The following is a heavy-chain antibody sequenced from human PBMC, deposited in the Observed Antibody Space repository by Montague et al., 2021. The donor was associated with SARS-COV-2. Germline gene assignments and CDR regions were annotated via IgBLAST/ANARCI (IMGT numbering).Heavy chain of an antibody. V-gene: IGHV4-31*03. CDR1: GGSISSGGYY. J-gene: IGHJ4*02. CDR2: IYYSGST. D-gene: IGHD3-22*01. Sequence: TLSLPCTVSGGSISSGGYYWSWIRQHPGKGLEWIGYIYYSGSTSYTPSLKSRVTISVDTSKNQFSLKLSSVTAADTAVYYCARKTRGWLSSHPDKYYFDYWGQGTLVTVSS. CDR3: ARKTRGWLSSHPDKYYFDY.